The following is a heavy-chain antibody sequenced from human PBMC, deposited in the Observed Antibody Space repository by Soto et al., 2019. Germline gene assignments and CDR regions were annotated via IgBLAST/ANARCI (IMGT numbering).Heavy chain of an antibody. D-gene: IGHD1-26*01. J-gene: IGHJ6*02. CDR1: GGTFSSYA. CDR2: IIPIFGTA. CDR3: ARGAWELPIPYYYYYGMDV. Sequence: GASVKVSCKASGGTFSSYAISWVRQAPGQGLEWMGGIIPIFGTANYAQKFQGRVTITADESTSTAYMELSSLRSEDTAVYYCARGAWELPIPYYYYYGMDVWGQGTTVTVSS. V-gene: IGHV1-69*13.